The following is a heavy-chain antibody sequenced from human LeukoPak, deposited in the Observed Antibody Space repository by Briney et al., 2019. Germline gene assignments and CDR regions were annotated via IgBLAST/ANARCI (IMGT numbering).Heavy chain of an antibody. CDR3: ARDQKGFDY. J-gene: IGHJ4*02. CDR1: GGSISSGGYS. V-gene: IGHV4-30-2*01. CDR2: IYHSGST. Sequence: SQTLSLTCAVSGGSISSGGYSWSWVRQPPGKGLEWIGYIYHSGSTYYNPSLKSRVTISVDRSKNQFSLKLSSVTAADTAVYYCARDQKGFDYWGQETLVTVSS.